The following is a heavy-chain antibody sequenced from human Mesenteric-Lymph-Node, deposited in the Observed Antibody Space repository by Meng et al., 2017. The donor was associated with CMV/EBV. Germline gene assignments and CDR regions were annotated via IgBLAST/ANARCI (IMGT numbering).Heavy chain of an antibody. CDR1: GFTFSSRA. V-gene: IGHV3-30*04. D-gene: IGHD3-3*01. Sequence: GESLKISCAASGFTFSSRAIHWVRQTPGKGLEWVAVISYDGSNKYYADSVKGRFTISRDNSKNTLYLQMNSLRAEDTAVYYCARDNPITIFGVVIPPSYGMDVWGQGTTVTVSS. CDR2: ISYDGSNK. J-gene: IGHJ6*02. CDR3: ARDNPITIFGVVIPPSYGMDV.